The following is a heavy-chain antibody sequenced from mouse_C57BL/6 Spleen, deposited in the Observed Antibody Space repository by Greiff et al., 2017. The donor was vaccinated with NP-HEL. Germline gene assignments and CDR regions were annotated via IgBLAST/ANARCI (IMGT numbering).Heavy chain of an antibody. V-gene: IGHV1-42*01. J-gene: IGHJ4*01. CDR2: INPSTGGT. Sequence: VQLQQSGPELVKPGASVKISCKASGYSFTGYYMNWVKQSPEKSLEWIGEINPSTGGTPYNQKFKAKATLTVDKSSSTAYMQLKSLTSEDSAVYYCARRYYGSHYYAMDYWGQGTSVTVSS. CDR3: ARRYYGSHYYAMDY. CDR1: GYSFTGYY. D-gene: IGHD1-1*01.